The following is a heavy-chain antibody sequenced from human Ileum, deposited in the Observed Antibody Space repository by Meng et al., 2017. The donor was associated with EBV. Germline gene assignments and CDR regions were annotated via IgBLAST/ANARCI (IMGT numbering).Heavy chain of an antibody. V-gene: IGHV4-4*02. J-gene: IGHJ4*02. Sequence: QVQLQESGPGLVRPSGTLSLTCAVAVDSISSNNWWSWVRQPPGKGLEWIGEIYHSGSTNYNPSFKSRVTMSVDKSKNQISLNLSSVTAADTAVYYCASGRDYAWHSWGRGTLVTVSS. D-gene: IGHD4-17*01. CDR1: VDSISSNNW. CDR2: IYHSGST. CDR3: ASGRDYAWHS.